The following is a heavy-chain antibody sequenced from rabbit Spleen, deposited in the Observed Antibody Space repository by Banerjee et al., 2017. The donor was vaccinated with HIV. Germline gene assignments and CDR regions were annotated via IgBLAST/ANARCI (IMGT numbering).Heavy chain of an antibody. CDR1: GFSFSSSYW. CDR2: IVTGSGST. J-gene: IGHJ4*01. CDR3: TRVSETSGWGEDL. V-gene: IGHV1S40*01. Sequence: QSLEESGGDLVQPGASLTLTCTASGFSFSSSYWVCWVRQTPGKRPEWIACIVTGSGSTYYASWAKGRFTISKTSSTTVTLQMTSLTAADTATYFCTRVSETSGWGEDLWGPGTLVTVS. D-gene: IGHD4-1*01.